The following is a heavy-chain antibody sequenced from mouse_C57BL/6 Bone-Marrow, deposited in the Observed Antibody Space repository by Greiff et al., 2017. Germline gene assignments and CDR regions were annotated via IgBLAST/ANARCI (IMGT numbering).Heavy chain of an antibody. V-gene: IGHV1-72*01. Sequence: VQLQQPGAELVKPGASVKLSCQASGYTFNSYWMHWVKQRPGRGLEWLGRIDPNSGGTKYNEKFKSKATLTVDQPSSTAYMQLSSLTSADSAVYSCAFYSFDVWGTETPVTVSS. CDR3: AFYSFDV. CDR2: IDPNSGGT. D-gene: IGHD2-1*01. J-gene: IGHJ1*03. CDR1: GYTFNSYW.